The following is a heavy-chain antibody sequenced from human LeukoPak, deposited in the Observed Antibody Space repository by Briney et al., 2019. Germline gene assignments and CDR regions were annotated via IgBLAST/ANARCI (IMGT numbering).Heavy chain of an antibody. CDR1: GGSISSGDYY. Sequence: SETLSLTCTVSGGSISSGDYYWGWIRQPPGKGLEWIGSMYHSGSTYYNPSLKSRVTISVDTSKDHFSLKLNSVTAADTAVYYCARQYYCSGESCHLDYWGQGTLVTVSS. CDR2: MYHSGST. CDR3: ARQYYCSGESCHLDY. D-gene: IGHD2-15*01. V-gene: IGHV4-39*01. J-gene: IGHJ4*02.